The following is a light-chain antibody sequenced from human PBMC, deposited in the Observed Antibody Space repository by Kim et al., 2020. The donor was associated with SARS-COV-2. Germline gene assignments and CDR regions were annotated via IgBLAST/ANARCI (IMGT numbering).Light chain of an antibody. V-gene: IGLV1-40*01. CDR2: GNT. Sequence: QRVTMSCSGSRSNIGAGYDVHWYQQLPGTAPKLLIYGNTKRPSGVPDRFSGSKSGSSASLAITGLQDEDEADYYCQSYDSSLSGLVFGGGTQLTVL. CDR3: QSYDSSLSGLV. CDR1: RSNIGAGYD. J-gene: IGLJ3*02.